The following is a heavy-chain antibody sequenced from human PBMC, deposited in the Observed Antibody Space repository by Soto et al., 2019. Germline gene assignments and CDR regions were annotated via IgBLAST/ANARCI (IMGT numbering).Heavy chain of an antibody. CDR2: IKNKVDGGTT. CDR1: RFTFTNAW. Sequence: GGSLRLSCAASRFTFTNAWMSWVRQAPGKGLEWVGRIKNKVDGGTTDYAAPMKGRFTISRDDLINTLYLQMNSLKTEDTAVYYCTTDDPINKYWGQGTLVTVSS. CDR3: TTDDPINKY. V-gene: IGHV3-15*01. J-gene: IGHJ4*02.